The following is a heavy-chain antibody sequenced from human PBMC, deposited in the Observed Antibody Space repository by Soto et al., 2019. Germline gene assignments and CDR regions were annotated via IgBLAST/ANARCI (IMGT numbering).Heavy chain of an antibody. D-gene: IGHD3-3*02. CDR3: ARALRNDSKPGHLDY. Sequence: SLTQPLPYTVFGVNIRGYYWPWVRQPPGEGLEWIGYIYYSGSTNYNPSLKSRVTISVDTSKNQFSLKLSSLTAADSAIYYCARALRNDSKPGHLDYWGPGTLVTVSS. CDR2: IYYSGST. J-gene: IGHJ4*02. CDR1: GVNIRGYY. V-gene: IGHV4-59*01.